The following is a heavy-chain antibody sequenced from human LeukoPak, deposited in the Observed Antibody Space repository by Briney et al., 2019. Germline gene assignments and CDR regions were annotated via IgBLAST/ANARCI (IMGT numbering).Heavy chain of an antibody. CDR2: INSDGSST. V-gene: IGHV3-74*01. Sequence: PGGSLRLSCAASGFTFSSYWMHWVRQAPGKGLVWVSRINSDGSSTSYADSVKGRFTISRDNAKNTLYLQMNSLRTEDTAVYYCARSYGSGTNFDYWGQGTLVTVSS. D-gene: IGHD3-10*01. CDR3: ARSYGSGTNFDY. J-gene: IGHJ4*02. CDR1: GFTFSSYW.